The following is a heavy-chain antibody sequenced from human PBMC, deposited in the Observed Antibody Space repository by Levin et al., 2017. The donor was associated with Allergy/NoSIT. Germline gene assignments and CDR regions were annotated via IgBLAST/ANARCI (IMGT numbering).Heavy chain of an antibody. CDR1: GYTFTSYD. V-gene: IGHV1-8*01. CDR3: ARDRGYCSSTSCYLHRSYNLFDP. D-gene: IGHD2-2*01. CDR2: MNPNSGNT. J-gene: IGHJ5*02. Sequence: ASVKVSCKASGYTFTSYDINWVRQATGQGLEWMGWMNPNSGNTGYAQKVQGRVTMTRNTSISTAYMELSSLRSEDTAVYYCARDRGYCSSTSCYLHRSYNLFDPWGQGTLVTVSS.